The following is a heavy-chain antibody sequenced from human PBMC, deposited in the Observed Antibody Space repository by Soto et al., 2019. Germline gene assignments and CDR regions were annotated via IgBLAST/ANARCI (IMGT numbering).Heavy chain of an antibody. D-gene: IGHD5-12*01. CDR3: AKDSRYSDSVRAFDI. CDR2: TSASGYAT. J-gene: IGHJ3*02. V-gene: IGHV3-23*01. Sequence: SLRLSCVASESTFSSYAMTWVRQAPGKGLEWVSSTSASGYATYYADSVKGRFTISRDNSKNTLYLQMSSLRAEDTALYYCAKDSRYSDSVRAFDIWGHGTMVTVSS. CDR1: ESTFSSYA.